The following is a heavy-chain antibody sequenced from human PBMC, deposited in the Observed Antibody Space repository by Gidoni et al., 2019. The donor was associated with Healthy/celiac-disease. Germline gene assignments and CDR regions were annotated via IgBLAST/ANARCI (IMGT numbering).Heavy chain of an antibody. CDR3: TTAGDSDSYGLYYYYGMDV. CDR2: IKSKTDGGTT. V-gene: IGHV3-15*07. J-gene: IGHJ6*02. Sequence: EVQLVEFGGGLVKPGGSLRLSCAASGFTFSNAWMNWVRQAPGKGLEWVGRIKSKTDGGTTDYAAPVKGRFTISRDDSKNTLYLQMNSLKTEDTAVYYCTTAGDSDSYGLYYYYGMDVWGQGTTVTVSS. D-gene: IGHD5-18*01. CDR1: GFTFSNAW.